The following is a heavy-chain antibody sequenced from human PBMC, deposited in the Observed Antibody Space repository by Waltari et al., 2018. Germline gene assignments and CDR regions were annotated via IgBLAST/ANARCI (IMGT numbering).Heavy chain of an antibody. D-gene: IGHD3-9*01. V-gene: IGHV3-64*01. CDR1: GFSFNSYP. CDR3: ARVPQTRYGDYHPDWYLDL. J-gene: IGHJ2*01. Sequence: EVQLVESGGGLVQPGGSLRLSCAASGFSFNSYPLHWVRQAPGKGLEYVSAISSDGGSTFYANSVKDRFTISRDNSKNTLYLQMGSLRAEDTAMYFCARVPQTRYGDYHPDWYLDLWGRGTLVTVSS. CDR2: ISSDGGST.